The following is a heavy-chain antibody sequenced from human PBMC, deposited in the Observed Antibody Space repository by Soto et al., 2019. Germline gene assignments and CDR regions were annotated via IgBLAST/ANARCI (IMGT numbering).Heavy chain of an antibody. D-gene: IGHD3-10*01. CDR1: GYTFTTYG. V-gene: IGHV1-18*01. J-gene: IGHJ4*02. Sequence: ASVKVSCKASGYTFTTYGIAWVRQARGQGLEWLGWISAYNGNTNYARKFQGRVTMTTETSTNTAYMEVRSLRSEDTAVYHCARDKGSQAWYYLFAFWGQGTLVTVSS. CDR3: ARDKGSQAWYYLFAF. CDR2: ISAYNGNT.